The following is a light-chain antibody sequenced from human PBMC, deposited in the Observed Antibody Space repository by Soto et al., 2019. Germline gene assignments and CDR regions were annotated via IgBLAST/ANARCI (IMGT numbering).Light chain of an antibody. CDR3: QQYYSTPWT. J-gene: IGKJ1*01. Sequence: DIVMTQSPDSLAVSLGDRATINCKSSQSLLYSSNNKNYLAWYQQKPGQPPKLLIYWASTRESGVPDRFSGSGSGTDFTRTISSLQAEDVAVYYCQQYYSTPWTFGQGTKVEIK. CDR1: QSLLYSSNNKNY. CDR2: WAS. V-gene: IGKV4-1*01.